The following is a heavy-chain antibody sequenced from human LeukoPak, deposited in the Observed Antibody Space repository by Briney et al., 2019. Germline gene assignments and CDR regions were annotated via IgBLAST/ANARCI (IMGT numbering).Heavy chain of an antibody. V-gene: IGHV1-2*02. CDR3: ARSILEWLSTIRGPHNWFDP. CDR1: GYTFTGYY. Sequence: ASVKVSCKASGYTFTGYYMHWVRQAPGQGLEWMGWINPNSGGTNYAQKFQGRVTMTRDTSISTAYMELSRLRSDDTAVYYCARSILEWLSTIRGPHNWFDPWGQGTLVTVSS. J-gene: IGHJ5*02. D-gene: IGHD3-3*01. CDR2: INPNSGGT.